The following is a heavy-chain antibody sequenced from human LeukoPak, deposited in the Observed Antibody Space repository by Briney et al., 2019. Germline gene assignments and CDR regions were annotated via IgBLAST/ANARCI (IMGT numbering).Heavy chain of an antibody. V-gene: IGHV4-30-4*08. Sequence: SETLSLTCTASGGSISSGDYYWSWIRQPPGKGLEWIGYIYYSGSTYYNPSLKSRVTISVDTSKNQFSLKLSSVTAADTAVYYCARGIVGATKTDNWFDPWGQGTLVTVSS. CDR2: IYYSGST. J-gene: IGHJ5*02. CDR3: ARGIVGATKTDNWFDP. D-gene: IGHD1-26*01. CDR1: GGSISSGDYY.